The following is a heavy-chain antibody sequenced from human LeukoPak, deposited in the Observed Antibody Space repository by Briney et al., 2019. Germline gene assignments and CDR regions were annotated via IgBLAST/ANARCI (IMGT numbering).Heavy chain of an antibody. V-gene: IGHV4-59*01. Sequence: LETLSLTCSVSDGSISGYYWTWVRQPPGKGLEWIGQIHYSGRADYNPSLKSRITMSVDTSRNQISLKLSSVTAADTAIYYCVRFGVNYDMDVWGQGTTVTVFS. J-gene: IGHJ6*02. CDR3: VRFGVNYDMDV. CDR1: DGSISGYY. D-gene: IGHD3-16*01. CDR2: IHYSGRA.